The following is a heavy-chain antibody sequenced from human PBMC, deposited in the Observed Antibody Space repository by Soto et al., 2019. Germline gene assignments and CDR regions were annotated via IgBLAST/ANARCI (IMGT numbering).Heavy chain of an antibody. Sequence: QGQLVQSGAEVKKPGSSVKVSCKASGGFSSYSISWVRQAPGQGLEWMGRIIPIINIANYEQRFQGRITITADKSTTTAYMELSSLRYEDTAVYYCARTGDRDYWGQGSLVTVSS. J-gene: IGHJ4*02. CDR1: GGFSSYS. CDR2: IIPIINIA. CDR3: ARTGDRDY. D-gene: IGHD2-21*01. V-gene: IGHV1-69*02.